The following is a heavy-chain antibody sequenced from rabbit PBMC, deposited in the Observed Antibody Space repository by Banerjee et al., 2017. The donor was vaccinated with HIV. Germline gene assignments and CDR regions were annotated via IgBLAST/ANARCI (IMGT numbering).Heavy chain of an antibody. D-gene: IGHD8-1*01. CDR2: IYVGSSGTA. V-gene: IGHV1S45*01. Sequence: QEQLEEYGGDLVKPEASLTLTCKASGFSFSSSYWICCGRQAPGKGVEGIGCIYVGSSGTASGGSWAGGRFTISKTSSTTVTLQMNSLTAADPATYFCARDFSTAGSSYYTGYFDLWGQGTLVTVS. CDR3: ARDFSTAGSSYYTGYFDL. J-gene: IGHJ4*01. CDR1: GFSFSSSYW.